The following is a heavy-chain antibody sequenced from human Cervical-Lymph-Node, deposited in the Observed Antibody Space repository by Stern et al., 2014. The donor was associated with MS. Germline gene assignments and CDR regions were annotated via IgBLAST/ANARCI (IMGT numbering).Heavy chain of an antibody. CDR1: GYDFNTYW. V-gene: IGHV5-51*01. CDR3: ARWGDGDASLDY. CDR2: TYPRDSDT. D-gene: IGHD4-17*01. J-gene: IGHJ4*02. Sequence: VQLVQSGAEVKKPGDSLRISCKGSGYDFNTYWIAWVRQMPGKGMEWMGMTYPRDSDTRYSPSFQGQFTIPADKSIRTAYLQWRSLKASDTALYFCARWGDGDASLDYWGQGALVSVSS.